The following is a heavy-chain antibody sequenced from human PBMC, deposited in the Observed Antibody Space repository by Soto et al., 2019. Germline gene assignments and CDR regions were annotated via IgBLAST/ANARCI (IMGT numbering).Heavy chain of an antibody. CDR2: IYYSGST. V-gene: IGHV4-30-4*01. D-gene: IGHD2-15*01. J-gene: IGHJ4*02. CDR3: ARARGARYFDY. Sequence: TLSLTCAVSVGSISSGDYYCSWVRQPPGKGLEWIGYIYYSGSTYYNPSLKSRVTISVDTSKNQFSLKLSSVTAADTAVYYCARARGARYFDYWGQGTLVTVSS. CDR1: VGSISSGDYY.